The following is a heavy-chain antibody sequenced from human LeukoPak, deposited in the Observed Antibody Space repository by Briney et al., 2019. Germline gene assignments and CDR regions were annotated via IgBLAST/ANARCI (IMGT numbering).Heavy chain of an antibody. CDR1: GGSISSSNW. V-gene: IGHV4-4*02. J-gene: IGHJ4*02. Sequence: SGTLSLTCAVSGGSISSSNWWSWVRQPPGKGLEWIGEIYHSGSTNYNPSLKSRVTISVDKSKNQFSLKLSSVTAADTAVYYCARWMAGPDYYFDYWGQGTLVTVSS. D-gene: IGHD6-19*01. CDR3: ARWMAGPDYYFDY. CDR2: IYHSGST.